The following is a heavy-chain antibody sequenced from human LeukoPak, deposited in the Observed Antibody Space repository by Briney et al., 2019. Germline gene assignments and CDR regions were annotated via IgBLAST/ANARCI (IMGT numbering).Heavy chain of an antibody. CDR2: INHSGST. CDR1: GGSFSGYY. J-gene: IGHJ3*02. CDR3: ASGDDAFNI. Sequence: SETLSLTCAVYGGSFSGYYWSWIRQPPGKGLEWIGEINHSGSTNYNPSLKSRVTISVDTSKNQFSLKLSPVTAADTAVYYCASGDDAFNIWGQGTMVTVSS. V-gene: IGHV4-34*01.